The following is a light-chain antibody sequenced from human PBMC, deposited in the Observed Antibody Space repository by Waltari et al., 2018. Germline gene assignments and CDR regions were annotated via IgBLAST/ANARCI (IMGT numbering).Light chain of an antibody. J-gene: IGLJ3*02. Sequence: NFMLTQPHSVSGSPGETVTISCTRSSGSLDSKTVQWYQQRPGSAPTTVIYEDKQRPFGVPDRFSGSIDSSSNSASLTISGLKTEDEAEYYCQSYDTNNRVFGGGTMLTVL. CDR2: EDK. CDR3: QSYDTNNRV. CDR1: SGSLDSKT. V-gene: IGLV6-57*04.